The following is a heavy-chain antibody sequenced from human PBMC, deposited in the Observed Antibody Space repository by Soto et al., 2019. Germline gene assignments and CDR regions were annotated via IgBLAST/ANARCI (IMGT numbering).Heavy chain of an antibody. Sequence: GGSLRLSCAASGFTFSSYGMHWVRQAPGKGLEWVAVISYDGSNKYYADSMKGRFTISRDNSKNTLYLQMNSLRAEDTAVYYCANADCSSTSCYNYYYYGMDVWGQGTTVTVSS. D-gene: IGHD2-2*02. J-gene: IGHJ6*02. CDR2: ISYDGSNK. V-gene: IGHV3-30*18. CDR1: GFTFSSYG. CDR3: ANADCSSTSCYNYYYYGMDV.